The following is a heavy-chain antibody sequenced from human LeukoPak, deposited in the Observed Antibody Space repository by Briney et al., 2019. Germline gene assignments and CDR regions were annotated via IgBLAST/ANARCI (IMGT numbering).Heavy chain of an antibody. CDR2: AYSGGYT. Sequence: GGSLRLSCAASGFTVSSSSMSWVRQAPGKGLEWVSAAYSGGYTNYADSVKGRFTISGDNSKNTLYLQMSSLRAEDTAVYYCAIARSTVRSWFYFDCWGQGTLVTVSS. CDR3: AIARSTVRSWFYFDC. J-gene: IGHJ4*02. D-gene: IGHD6-13*01. V-gene: IGHV3-66*01. CDR1: GFTVSSSS.